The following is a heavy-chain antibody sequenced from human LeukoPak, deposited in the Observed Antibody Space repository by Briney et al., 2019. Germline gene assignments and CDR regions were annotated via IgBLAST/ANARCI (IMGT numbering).Heavy chain of an antibody. Sequence: AGSLRLSCAASGFTFSNAWMSWVRQAPGKGLEWVGRIKSKTDGGTTDYAAPVKGIFTISRDDSKNTLYLQMNSLKTEDTAVYYCTTKVWYGSGSYYKVPDYWGQGTLVTVSS. V-gene: IGHV3-15*01. D-gene: IGHD3-10*01. CDR1: GFTFSNAW. J-gene: IGHJ4*02. CDR2: IKSKTDGGTT. CDR3: TTKVWYGSGSYYKVPDY.